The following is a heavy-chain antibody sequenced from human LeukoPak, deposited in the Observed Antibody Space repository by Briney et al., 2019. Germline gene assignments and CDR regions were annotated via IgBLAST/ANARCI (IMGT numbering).Heavy chain of an antibody. CDR1: GFTFRSYT. D-gene: IGHD3-10*01. Sequence: GGSLRLSCAGSGFTFRSYTMNWVRHAPGTGLEWASSISPNGASTWNADSLKGRVTISRDTAKNSFHLQMTSLRADDTALYNCARDCLGESGAGGPWGQGILVTVSS. V-gene: IGHV3-21*01. J-gene: IGHJ5*02. CDR2: ISPNGAST. CDR3: ARDCLGESGAGGP.